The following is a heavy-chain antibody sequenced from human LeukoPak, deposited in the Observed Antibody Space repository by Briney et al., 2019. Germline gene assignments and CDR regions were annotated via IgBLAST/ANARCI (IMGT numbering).Heavy chain of an antibody. CDR3: ATDAVMGTTPFYFDY. V-gene: IGHV3-48*01. J-gene: IGHJ4*02. D-gene: IGHD1-1*01. CDR1: GFILSSYG. Sequence: PGESLRLSCTASGFILSSYGMNWVRQAPGKGLEWVSYISSSGSNIFYADSVKGRFTISRDNAKDSLFLQMNSLRAEDTALYYCATDAVMGTTPFYFDYWGQGALVTLSS. CDR2: ISSSGSNI.